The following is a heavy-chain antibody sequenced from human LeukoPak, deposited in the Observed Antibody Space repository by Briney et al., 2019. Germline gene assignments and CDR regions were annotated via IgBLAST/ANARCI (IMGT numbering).Heavy chain of an antibody. CDR2: INPSGGST. J-gene: IGHJ3*02. D-gene: IGHD4-17*01. V-gene: IGHV1-46*01. Sequence: ASVKVSCKVSGYTLTELSMHWVRQAPGQGLEWMGIINPSGGSTSYAQKFQGRVTMTRDTSTSTVYMELSSLRSEDTAVYYCARGPTVTTLKGDDAFDIWGQGTMVTVSS. CDR3: ARGPTVTTLKGDDAFDI. CDR1: GYTLTELS.